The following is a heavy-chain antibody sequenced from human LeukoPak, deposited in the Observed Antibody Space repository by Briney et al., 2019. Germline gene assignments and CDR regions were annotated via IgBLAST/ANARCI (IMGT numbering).Heavy chain of an antibody. CDR3: ARDKNYGDYRYYYYYGMDV. CDR2: IYYSGST. D-gene: IGHD4-17*01. Sequence: PSETLSLTCTVYGGSISIYYWSWIRQPPGKGLEWIGYIYYSGSTNYNPSLKSRVTISVDTSKNQFSLKLSSVTAADTAVYYCARDKNYGDYRYYYYYGMDVWGQGTTVTVSS. CDR1: GGSISIYY. V-gene: IGHV4-59*12. J-gene: IGHJ6*02.